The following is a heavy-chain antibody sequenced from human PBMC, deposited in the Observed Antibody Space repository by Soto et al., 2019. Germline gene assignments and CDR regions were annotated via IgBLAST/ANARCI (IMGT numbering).Heavy chain of an antibody. D-gene: IGHD3-10*01. J-gene: IGHJ1*01. CDR1: GFSLNTGGVT. CDR2: IYWDDGK. Sequence: SGPTLVNPTQTLTLTCVFSGFSLNTGGVTVGWIRQPPGKALEWVALIYWDDGKRYSPSLRSRLTITKETSRNQVVLTMTNVAPEDTATYFCAHSPAPRVYFQHWGEGALVTV. CDR3: AHSPAPRVYFQH. V-gene: IGHV2-5*02.